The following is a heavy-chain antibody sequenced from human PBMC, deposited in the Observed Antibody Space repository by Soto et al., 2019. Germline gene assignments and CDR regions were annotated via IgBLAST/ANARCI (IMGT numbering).Heavy chain of an antibody. CDR2: ISGSGGST. V-gene: IGHV3-23*01. CDR1: GFTFSSYA. D-gene: IGHD6-19*01. CDR3: AKDPDIAVAGTVYYFDY. Sequence: GGSLRLSCAASGFTFSSYAMSWVRQAPGKGLEWVSAISGSGGSTYYADSVKGRFTISRDNSKNTLYLQMNSLRAEDTAVYYCAKDPDIAVAGTVYYFDYWGQGTLVTVSS. J-gene: IGHJ4*02.